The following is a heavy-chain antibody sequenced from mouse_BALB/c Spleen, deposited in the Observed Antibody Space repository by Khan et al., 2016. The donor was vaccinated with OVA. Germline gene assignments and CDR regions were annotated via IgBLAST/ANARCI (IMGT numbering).Heavy chain of an antibody. D-gene: IGHD2-14*01. CDR2: LNTYTGEP. Sequence: QIQLVQSGPELKKPGETVKISCKASESTFTNYGMNWVKQAPGKGLKWMGWLNTYTGEPTYADDFKGRFAFSLETSASTAYLQINDLKNEDTATYFCARRNYRYDRYFDVWGAGTTVTVAS. J-gene: IGHJ1*01. CDR3: ARRNYRYDRYFDV. CDR1: ESTFTNYG. V-gene: IGHV9-3-1*01.